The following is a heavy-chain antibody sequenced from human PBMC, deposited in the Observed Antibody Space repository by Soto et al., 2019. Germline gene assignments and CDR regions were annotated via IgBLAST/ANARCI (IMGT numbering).Heavy chain of an antibody. Sequence: SETLSLTCTVSGGSISSYYWSWIRQPPGKGLEWIGYIYYSGSTNYNPSLKSRVTISVDTSKNQFSLKLSSVTAADTAVYYCARAVYSNYYHYYCYGMDVWGQGTTVTVSS. CDR3: ARAVYSNYYHYYCYGMDV. CDR2: IYYSGST. CDR1: GGSISSYY. J-gene: IGHJ6*02. V-gene: IGHV4-59*01. D-gene: IGHD4-4*01.